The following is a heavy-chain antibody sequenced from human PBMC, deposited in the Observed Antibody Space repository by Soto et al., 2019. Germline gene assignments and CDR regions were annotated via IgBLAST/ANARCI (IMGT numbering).Heavy chain of an antibody. CDR1: GGSISSSS. CDR2: IYNNGRT. J-gene: IGHJ4*02. V-gene: IGHV4-59*01. D-gene: IGHD6-13*01. CDR3: ARGRRYSSSWYYFDY. Sequence: SETLSLTCTVSGGSISSSSWSWIRQPPGRGLEWIGYIYNNGRTDYNPSLKSRVTISVDTSKNHFSLKLSSVTPADTAVYSCARGRRYSSSWYYFDYWGQGTLVTVSS.